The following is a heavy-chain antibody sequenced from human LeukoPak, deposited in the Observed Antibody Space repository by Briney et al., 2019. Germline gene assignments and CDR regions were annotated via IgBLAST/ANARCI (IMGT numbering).Heavy chain of an antibody. D-gene: IGHD2-15*01. CDR3: AKVSRNVVVVAAKAVDY. Sequence: GGSLRLSCAASGFTFSSYSMNWVRQAPGKGLEWVSSISSSSSYIYYADSVKGRFTISRDNAKNSLYLQMNSLRAEDTAVYYCAKVSRNVVVVAAKAVDYWGQGTLVTVSS. J-gene: IGHJ4*02. V-gene: IGHV3-21*04. CDR2: ISSSSSYI. CDR1: GFTFSSYS.